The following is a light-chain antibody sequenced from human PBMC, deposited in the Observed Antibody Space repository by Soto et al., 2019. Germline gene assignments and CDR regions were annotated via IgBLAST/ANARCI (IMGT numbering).Light chain of an antibody. CDR1: SSDVGTFNL. J-gene: IGLJ1*01. V-gene: IGLV2-14*02. CDR2: EVI. CDR3: SSYTGSSTPYV. Sequence: QSVLTQVASVSGSPGQSITISCTGTSSDVGTFNLVSWYQQHPGKAPRLMIYEVIKRPSGVSNRFSGSKSGNTASLTISGLQAEDEADYYCSSYTGSSTPYVFGTGTKVTVL.